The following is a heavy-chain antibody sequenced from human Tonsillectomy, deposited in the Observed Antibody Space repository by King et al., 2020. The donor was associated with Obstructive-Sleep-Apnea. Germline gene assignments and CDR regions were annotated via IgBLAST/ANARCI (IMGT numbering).Heavy chain of an antibody. Sequence: VQLVQSGSELKKPGASVKVSCKASGYSCTSYGMNWVRQAPGQGLEWMGWSNTNTGNPTYAQGFTGRFVFSLDTSVNTAYLQISSLKAEDTAVYYCARDPLLITEAFDIWGQGTMVTVSS. D-gene: IGHD3-22*01. CDR3: ARDPLLITEAFDI. CDR2: SNTNTGNP. V-gene: IGHV7-4-1*02. CDR1: GYSCTSYG. J-gene: IGHJ3*02.